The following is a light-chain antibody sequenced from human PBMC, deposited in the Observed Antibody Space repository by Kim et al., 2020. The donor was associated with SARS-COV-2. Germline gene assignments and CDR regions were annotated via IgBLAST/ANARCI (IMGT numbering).Light chain of an antibody. V-gene: IGKV3-15*01. CDR2: GAS. Sequence: SASPGERATHTCRASQSGSSNLAWYQQKPGQAPRLLIYGASTRATGIPARFSGSGSGTEFTLTISSLQSEDFAVYYCQQYNNWPYTFGQGTKLEI. CDR3: QQYNNWPYT. CDR1: QSGSSN. J-gene: IGKJ2*01.